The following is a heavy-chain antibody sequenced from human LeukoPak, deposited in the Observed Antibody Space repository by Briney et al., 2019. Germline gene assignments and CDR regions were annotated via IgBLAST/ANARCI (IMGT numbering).Heavy chain of an antibody. CDR3: ARGPHIRTYDRDNWFDP. CDR1: GYTFTSYY. V-gene: IGHV1-46*01. D-gene: IGHD3-3*01. Sequence: ASVKVSCKASGYTFTSYYMYWVRQAPGQGLEWMGIINISGGNTNYAQKFQGRVTMTRDMSTSTVYMELSSLRSEDTAIYYCARGPHIRTYDRDNWFDPWGQGTLVTVSS. J-gene: IGHJ5*02. CDR2: INISGGNT.